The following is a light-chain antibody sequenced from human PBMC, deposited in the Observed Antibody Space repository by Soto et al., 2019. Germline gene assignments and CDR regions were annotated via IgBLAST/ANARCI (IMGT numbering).Light chain of an antibody. CDR2: NAP. J-gene: IGKJ4*01. CDR3: QQYNTYPLT. V-gene: IGKV1-5*03. CDR1: QSISTS. Sequence: DIQLTQSPSTLSASVGDRVTITCRASQSISTSLAWYQQKPGKAPKLLIYNAPLLEGGVPSRFSCSGSGTEFNISVSSLQPDDFATYYCQQYNTYPLTFGGGTTVEIK.